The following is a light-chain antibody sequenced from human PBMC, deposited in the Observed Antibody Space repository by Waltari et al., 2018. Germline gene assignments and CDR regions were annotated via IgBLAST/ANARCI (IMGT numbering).Light chain of an antibody. CDR3: SSYTSSGVV. CDR2: DVY. J-gene: IGLJ2*01. Sequence: QSALTQPASVSGSPGQAIIISCTGTGSDVGGYDYVSWYQQYPGKAPRLIIYDVYNCPSGVSKCFSCSKSDTTASLTISGLQAEDVSVYYCSSYTSSGVVFGGGTKLTVL. CDR1: GSDVGGYDY. V-gene: IGLV2-14*01.